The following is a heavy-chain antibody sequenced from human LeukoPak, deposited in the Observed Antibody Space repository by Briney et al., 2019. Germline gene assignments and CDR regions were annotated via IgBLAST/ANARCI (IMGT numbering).Heavy chain of an antibody. D-gene: IGHD6-19*01. J-gene: IGHJ3*02. V-gene: IGHV1-18*01. CDR2: ISAYNGDT. CDR3: ARRAAVAGPRSYSFDI. CDR1: GYTFTSYG. Sequence: ASVKVSCKSSGYTFTSYGINWVRRAPGQGLEWMGWISAYNGDTNYAQKLQGRVTMTTDTSTSTAYMELRSLRSDDTAVYYCARRAAVAGPRSYSFDIWGQGTMVTVSS.